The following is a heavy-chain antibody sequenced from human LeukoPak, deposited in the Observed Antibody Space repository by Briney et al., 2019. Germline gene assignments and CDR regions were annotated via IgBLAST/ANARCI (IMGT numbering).Heavy chain of an antibody. CDR1: GFTFRSYW. J-gene: IGHJ5*02. D-gene: IGHD1-7*01. CDR2: IKQDGSEK. Sequence: GGSLRLSCAASGFTFRSYWMSWVRQAPGKGLEWVANIKQDGSEKNYVESVRGRFTISRDNAKDSLYLQMNSLRAEDTAVYYCARDWNLGTLELRPYWFDPWGQGTLVTVSS. V-gene: IGHV3-7*01. CDR3: ARDWNLGTLELRPYWFDP.